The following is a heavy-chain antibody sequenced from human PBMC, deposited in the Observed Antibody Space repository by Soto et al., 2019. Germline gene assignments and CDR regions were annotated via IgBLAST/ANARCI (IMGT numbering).Heavy chain of an antibody. J-gene: IGHJ3*02. CDR2: IIPIFGTA. CDR1: GGTFSSYA. CDR3: ASFYCSDGSCYYAAFDI. V-gene: IGHV1-69*01. Sequence: QVQLVQSGAEVKKPGSSVKVSCKASGGTFSSYAISWVRQAPGQGLEWMGGIIPIFGTANYAQKFQGRVTITADESTSTAYMELSSLRSEDTAVYYCASFYCSDGSCYYAAFDIWGQGTMVTVSS. D-gene: IGHD2-15*01.